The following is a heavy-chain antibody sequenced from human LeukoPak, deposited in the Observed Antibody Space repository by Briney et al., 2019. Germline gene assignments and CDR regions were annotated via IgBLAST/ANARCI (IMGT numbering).Heavy chain of an antibody. V-gene: IGHV3-7*01. D-gene: IGHD3-9*01. CDR3: ARDYDILTGYCRMDV. Sequence: GGSLRLSCAASGFTFSSYWMSWVGQAPGKGGEGVANIKQDGREKYYVAPVKGRFTISRDNAKNSLYLQMNSLRAEDTAVYYCARDYDILTGYCRMDVWGQGTTVTVSS. CDR1: GFTFSSYW. J-gene: IGHJ6*02. CDR2: IKQDGREK.